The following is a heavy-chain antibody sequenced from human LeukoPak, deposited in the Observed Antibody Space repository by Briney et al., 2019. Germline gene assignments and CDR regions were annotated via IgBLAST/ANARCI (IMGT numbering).Heavy chain of an antibody. Sequence: PSETLSLTCTVSGGSISSGSYYWSWIRQPAGKGLEWVGRIYISGSTNYNPSLKSRVTVSVDTSKNQFSLKLSSVTAADTAVYYCAGSGSYYFIDYWGQGTLVTVSS. CDR2: IYISGST. D-gene: IGHD1-26*01. CDR3: AGSGSYYFIDY. CDR1: GGSISSGSYY. V-gene: IGHV4-61*02. J-gene: IGHJ4*02.